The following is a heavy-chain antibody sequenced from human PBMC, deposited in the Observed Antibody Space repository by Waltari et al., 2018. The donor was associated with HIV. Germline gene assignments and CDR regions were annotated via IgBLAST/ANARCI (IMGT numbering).Heavy chain of an antibody. CDR2: IWYDGTNK. D-gene: IGHD2-15*01. CDR3: ARDRSEGGGYYYYGLDV. CDR1: GFTFSSYG. J-gene: IGHJ6*02. V-gene: IGHV3-33*01. Sequence: QVQLVESGGGVVQPGRSLRLSCAASGFTFSSYGMHWVRQAPGKGLGWLAFIWYDGTNKYYADSVKGRFTISRDNSKNTLYLQMNSLRAEDTAVYYCARDRSEGGGYYYYGLDVWGQGTTVTVSS.